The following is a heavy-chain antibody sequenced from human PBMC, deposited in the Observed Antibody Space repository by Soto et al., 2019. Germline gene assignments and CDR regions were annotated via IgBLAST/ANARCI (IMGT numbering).Heavy chain of an antibody. Sequence: QVQLVQSGAEVKKPGSSVKVSCKASGGTFSSYAISWVRQAPGQGLEWMGGIIPIYGTANYAQKFQGRVTITADESTSTAYMELSSLRSEDTAVYYCARVGDSSSSSYYYYGMDVCGQGTTVTVSS. J-gene: IGHJ6*02. CDR3: ARVGDSSSSSYYYYGMDV. CDR2: IIPIYGTA. D-gene: IGHD6-6*01. V-gene: IGHV1-69*01. CDR1: GGTFSSYA.